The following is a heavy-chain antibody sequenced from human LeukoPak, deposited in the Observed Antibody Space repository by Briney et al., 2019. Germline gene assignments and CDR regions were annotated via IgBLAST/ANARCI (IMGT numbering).Heavy chain of an antibody. CDR2: ISGSVGST. CDR3: AKGGIPNFNWFDP. D-gene: IGHD1-1*01. V-gene: IGHV3-23*01. Sequence: AGGSLRLSCTASGFTFSTYGMSWVRQAPGKGLEWVSGISGSVGSTYYADSVKGRFTISRDNSKNTLYLQMNSLRVEDTAVYYCAKGGIPNFNWFDPWGQGTLVTVSS. J-gene: IGHJ5*02. CDR1: GFTFSTYG.